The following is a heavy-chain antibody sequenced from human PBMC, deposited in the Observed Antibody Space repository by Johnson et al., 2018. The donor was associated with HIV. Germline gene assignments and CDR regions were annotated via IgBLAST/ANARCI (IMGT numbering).Heavy chain of an antibody. CDR1: GFIFNSYG. CDR3: ARDTKVPRYNWNDGGFDM. V-gene: IGHV3-30*03. J-gene: IGHJ3*02. Sequence: QVQLVESGGGVVLPGRSLRLSCEASGFIFNSYGMHWVRQAPGKGLEWVAVVYGDGGNKYYADSVKGRFTISRDNSKNTLYLQMKSLRAEETAVYYCARDTKVPRYNWNDGGFDMWGQGTKVTVSS. D-gene: IGHD1-1*01. CDR2: VYGDGGNK.